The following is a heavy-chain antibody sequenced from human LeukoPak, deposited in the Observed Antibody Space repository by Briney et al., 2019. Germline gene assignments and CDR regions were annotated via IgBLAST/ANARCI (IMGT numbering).Heavy chain of an antibody. J-gene: IGHJ3*02. Sequence: ASVKVSCKASGYTFTSYGISWVRQAPGQGLEWMGWISAYNGNTNYAQKPQGRVTMTTDTPTSAAYMELRSLRSDDTAVYYCASSSLHPSAFDIWGQGTMVTVSS. CDR3: ASSSLHPSAFDI. CDR1: GYTFTSYG. V-gene: IGHV1-18*01. CDR2: ISAYNGNT.